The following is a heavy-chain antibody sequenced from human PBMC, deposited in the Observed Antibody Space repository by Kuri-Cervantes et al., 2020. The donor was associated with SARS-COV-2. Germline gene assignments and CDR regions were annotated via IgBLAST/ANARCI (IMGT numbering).Heavy chain of an antibody. J-gene: IGHJ4*02. CDR1: GYTLTELS. CDR3: ARFTDYYDSSGVDY. CDR2: FDPEDGET. V-gene: IGHV1-24*01. Sequence: ASVKVSCKVSGYTLTELSMHWVRQAPGKGLEWMGGFDPEDGETIYAQKFQGRVTITTDESTSTAYMELSSLRSEDTAVYYCARFTDYYDSSGVDYWGQGTLVTVSS. D-gene: IGHD3-22*01.